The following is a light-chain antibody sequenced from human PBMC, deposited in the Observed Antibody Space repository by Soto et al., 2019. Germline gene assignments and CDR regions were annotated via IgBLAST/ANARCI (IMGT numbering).Light chain of an antibody. CDR1: QSVNSNC. CDR3: QQYDESFRT. Sequence: EIVLTQCPGTLSLSPGERATLSCRASQSVNSNCLAWYQQKPGQSPRVLMYGTSNRATGIPDRFSGSGSGTDFTLTISRLEPEDFAVYYCQQYDESFRTFGQGTKVEIK. J-gene: IGKJ1*01. V-gene: IGKV3-20*01. CDR2: GTS.